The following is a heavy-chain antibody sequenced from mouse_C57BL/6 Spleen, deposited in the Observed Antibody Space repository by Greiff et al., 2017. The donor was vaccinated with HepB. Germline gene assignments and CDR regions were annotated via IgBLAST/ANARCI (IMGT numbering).Heavy chain of an antibody. Sequence: QVQLQQSGAELVKPGASVKLSCKASGYTFTSYWMHWVKQRPGQGLEWIGMIHPNSGSTNYNEKFKSKATLTVDKSSSTAYMQLSSLTSEDSAVYYCARGGMGSYAMDYWGQGTSVTVSS. J-gene: IGHJ4*01. V-gene: IGHV1-64*01. CDR1: GYTFTSYW. CDR2: IHPNSGST. D-gene: IGHD2-3*01. CDR3: ARGGMGSYAMDY.